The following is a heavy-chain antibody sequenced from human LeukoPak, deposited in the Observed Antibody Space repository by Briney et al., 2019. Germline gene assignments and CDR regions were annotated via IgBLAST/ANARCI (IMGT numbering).Heavy chain of an antibody. CDR2: ISGSGGST. V-gene: IGHV3-23*01. J-gene: IGHJ4*02. CDR3: AKGPKQQLVGSRGKYFDY. D-gene: IGHD6-13*01. Sequence: GGSLRLSCAASGFTFSSFAMSWVRQAPGKGLEWVSFISGSGGSTHYADSVEGRFTISRDNSKNTLYLQMNSLRADDTAVYYCAKGPKQQLVGSRGKYFDYWGQGTLVTVSS. CDR1: GFTFSSFA.